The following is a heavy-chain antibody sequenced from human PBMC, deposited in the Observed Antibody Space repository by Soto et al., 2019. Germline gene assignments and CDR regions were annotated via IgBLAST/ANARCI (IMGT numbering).Heavy chain of an antibody. CDR3: ARVAPDYYDSSGYFDY. CDR2: IYSGGST. D-gene: IGHD3-22*01. V-gene: IGHV3-53*04. Sequence: GGSLRLSCAASGFTVSSNYMSWVRQAPGKGLEWVSVIYSGGSTYYADSVKGRFTISKHNSKNTLYLQMNSLRAEDTAVYYCARVAPDYYDSSGYFDYWGQGILVTVSS. CDR1: GFTVSSNY. J-gene: IGHJ4*02.